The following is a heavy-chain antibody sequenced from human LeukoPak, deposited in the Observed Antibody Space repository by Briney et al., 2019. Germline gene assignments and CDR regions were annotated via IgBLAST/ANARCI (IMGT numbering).Heavy chain of an antibody. CDR2: ISGSGGST. D-gene: IGHD2-15*01. V-gene: IGHV3-23*01. CDR1: GFTFSSYA. J-gene: IGHJ6*03. Sequence: GGSLRLSCAASGFTFSSYAMSWVRQAPGKGLEWVSAISGSGGSTYYADSVKGRFTISRDNDRDSLYMEMKSLRPEDTALYFCVKSGGYYYMDAWGKGTTVIVSS. CDR3: VKSGGYYYMDA.